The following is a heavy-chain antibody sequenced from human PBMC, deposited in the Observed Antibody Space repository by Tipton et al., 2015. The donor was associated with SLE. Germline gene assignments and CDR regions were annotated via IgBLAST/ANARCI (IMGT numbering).Heavy chain of an antibody. CDR3: ARGGANWGSRGDFDY. D-gene: IGHD7-27*01. CDR2: ISSSGSTI. J-gene: IGHJ4*02. V-gene: IGHV3-48*03. Sequence: GSLRLSCAASGFTFSSYEMNWVRQAPGKGLEWVSYISSSGSTIYYADSVKGRFTISRDNAKNSLYLQMNTLRAEDTAVYYCARGGANWGSRGDFDYWGQGTLVTVSS. CDR1: GFTFSSYE.